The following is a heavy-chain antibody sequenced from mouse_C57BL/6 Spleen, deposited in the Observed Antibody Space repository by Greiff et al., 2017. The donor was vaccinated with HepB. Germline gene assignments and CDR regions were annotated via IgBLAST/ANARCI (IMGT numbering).Heavy chain of an antibody. CDR2: ISYDGSN. V-gene: IGHV3-6*01. J-gene: IGHJ4*01. CDR3: AREGLITDAMDY. CDR1: GYSITSGYY. D-gene: IGHD1-1*01. Sequence: EESGPGLVKPSQSLSLTCSVTGYSITSGYYWNWIRQFPGNKLEWMGYISYDGSNNYNPSLKNRISITRDTSKNQFFLKLNSVTTEDTATYYCAREGLITDAMDYWGQGTSVTVSS.